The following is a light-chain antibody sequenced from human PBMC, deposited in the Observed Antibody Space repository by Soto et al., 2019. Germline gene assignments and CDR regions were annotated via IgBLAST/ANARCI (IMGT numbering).Light chain of an antibody. Sequence: DIQMTQSPSSLSASVGDRVTITCRASQSISSYLNWYQQKPGTAPKLLIYAASSLQSGVPSRFSGSGSGTDFTLTISSLQPEDFATYHCQQSYSTPYTFGHGTKLEIK. CDR1: QSISSY. CDR2: AAS. CDR3: QQSYSTPYT. J-gene: IGKJ2*01. V-gene: IGKV1-39*01.